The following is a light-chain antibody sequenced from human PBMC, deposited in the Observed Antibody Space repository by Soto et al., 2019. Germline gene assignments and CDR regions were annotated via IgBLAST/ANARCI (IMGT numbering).Light chain of an antibody. CDR2: KAS. V-gene: IGKV1-5*03. CDR3: QQYSSYWT. J-gene: IGKJ1*01. CDR1: QSISTW. Sequence: DIQMTQSPSTLPASVGDRVTITCRASQSISTWLAWYQQKPGKAPNLLIYKASYLASGVPSRFSGGGSGTEFTLTISCLEPDDFATYYCQQYSSYWTFGQGNKVEIK.